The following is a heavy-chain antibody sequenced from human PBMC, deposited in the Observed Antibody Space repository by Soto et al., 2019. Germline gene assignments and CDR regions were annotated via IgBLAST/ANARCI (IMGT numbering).Heavy chain of an antibody. D-gene: IGHD4-17*01. V-gene: IGHV1-24*01. J-gene: IGHJ4*02. CDR3: ARSTMTFYYFDF. CDR1: GYTLTELS. Sequence: XSVKVSCKVSGYTLTELSMHWVRQAPGKGLEWMGGFDPEDGETIYTQKFQDRITMTRDTSTSTVYMELSSMRSEDTAVYYCARSTMTFYYFDFWGQGTLVTVSS. CDR2: FDPEDGET.